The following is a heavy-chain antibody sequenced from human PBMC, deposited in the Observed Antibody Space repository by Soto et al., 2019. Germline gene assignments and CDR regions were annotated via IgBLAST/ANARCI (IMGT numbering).Heavy chain of an antibody. CDR3: ARDDTAMVYFDY. Sequence: EVQLVESGGGLVKPGGSLRLSCAASGFTFSSYSMNWVRQAPGKGLEWVSSISSSSSYIYYADSVKGRFTISRDNAKNSLYLQMNSLRAEDTAVYYCARDDTAMVYFDYWGQGTLVTVSS. J-gene: IGHJ4*02. D-gene: IGHD5-18*01. CDR2: ISSSSSYI. V-gene: IGHV3-21*01. CDR1: GFTFSSYS.